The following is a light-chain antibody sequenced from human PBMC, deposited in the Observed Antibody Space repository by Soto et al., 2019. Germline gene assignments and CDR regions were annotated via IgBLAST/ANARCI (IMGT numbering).Light chain of an antibody. CDR3: QSYDSSLRGV. J-gene: IGLJ1*01. V-gene: IGLV1-40*01. CDR1: SSNIGAGYD. Sequence: QSVLTQPPSVSGAPGQRVTISCTGSSSNIGAGYDVHWYQQLPGTAPKLLIYGNSNRPSGVPDRFSGSKSGTSASLALTGLQAEDEADYYCQSYDSSLRGVFGTGTKLTVL. CDR2: GNS.